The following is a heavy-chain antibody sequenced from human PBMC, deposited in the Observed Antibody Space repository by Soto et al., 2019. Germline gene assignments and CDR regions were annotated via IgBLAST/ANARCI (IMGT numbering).Heavy chain of an antibody. CDR3: TREAVVAENWFDP. J-gene: IGHJ5*02. CDR2: MNPKTGNI. Sequence: QVRLVQSGAEVKRPGASVKVSCRASGYTFVDYALHWVRQAPGQGLEWVGWMNPKTGNIKSSHKFEDRDSITRDTATSTAYMELSGLRSEDTAVYFCTREAVVAENWFDPWGQGTLVTVSS. CDR1: GYTFVDYA. V-gene: IGHV1-3*01. D-gene: IGHD3-22*01.